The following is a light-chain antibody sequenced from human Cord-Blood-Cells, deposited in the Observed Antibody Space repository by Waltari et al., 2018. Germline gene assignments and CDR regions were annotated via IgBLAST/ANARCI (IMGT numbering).Light chain of an antibody. Sequence: QITQPQSSLSASVGDRVTITCRASQSISSYLNWYQQKPGKAPKLLIYAASSLQSGVPSRFSGSGSGTDFTLTISSLQPEDFATYYCQQIYSTPRTFGQGP. CDR1: QSISSY. CDR2: AAS. V-gene: IGKV1-39*01. J-gene: IGKJ1*01. CDR3: QQIYSTPRT.